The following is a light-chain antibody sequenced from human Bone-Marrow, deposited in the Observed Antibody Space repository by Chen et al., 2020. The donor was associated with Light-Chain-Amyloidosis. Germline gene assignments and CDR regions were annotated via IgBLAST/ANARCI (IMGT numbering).Light chain of an antibody. J-gene: IGLJ2*01. CDR1: DLPTKY. CDR2: RDT. Sequence: SYELTQPPSVSVPPGQTPRITCSGDDLPTKYAYWYQQKPGQAPVLVIHRDTERPSGTSERCSGSSSGTTATVTISGVQAEDEADYHCQSADSSGTYEVIFGGGTKLTVL. CDR3: QSADSSGTYEVI. V-gene: IGLV3-25*03.